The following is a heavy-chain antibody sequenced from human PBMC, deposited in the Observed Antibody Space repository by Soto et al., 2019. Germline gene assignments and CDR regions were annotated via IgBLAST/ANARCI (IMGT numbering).Heavy chain of an antibody. CDR2: ISDSGGDT. CDR1: EITFGSRA. CDR3: ARGSKESYPGSRIFDF. J-gene: IGHJ4*02. D-gene: IGHD3-10*01. Sequence: PGGSLRLSCVASEITFGSRAMSWVRQAPGEGLEWVSIISDSGGDTKYADSVRGRFTTSRDNSKNTLYLQMNSLRAEDSAVYYCARGSKESYPGSRIFDFWGRGTLVTVSS. V-gene: IGHV3-23*01.